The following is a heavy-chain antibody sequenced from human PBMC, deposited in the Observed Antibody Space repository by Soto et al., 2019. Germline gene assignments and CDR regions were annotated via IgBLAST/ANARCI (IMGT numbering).Heavy chain of an antibody. D-gene: IGHD1-20*01. CDR2: IYYSGIT. Sequence: SETLSLTCTVSGGSVSSGAYYWTWIRQRPGKGLEWIGYIYYSGITYYSPSLKSRLSISLDTSKNQFSLSLSSVTAADTAMYYCARARLRAVYAFDLWVQGTMVTVSS. V-gene: IGHV4-31*03. CDR1: GGSVSSGAYY. J-gene: IGHJ3*01. CDR3: ARARLRAVYAFDL.